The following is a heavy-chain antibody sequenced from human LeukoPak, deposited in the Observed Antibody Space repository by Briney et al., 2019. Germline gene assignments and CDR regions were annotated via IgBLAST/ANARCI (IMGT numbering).Heavy chain of an antibody. V-gene: IGHV4-39*01. Sequence: SETLSLTCTVSGGSITSSSYYWGWIRQPPGKGLEWIGIIYFSGSTYCNPSLKSRVTISVGTSKNQFSLKLSSVTAADTAVYYCARRRFGDSALDYWGQGTMVSVSS. J-gene: IGHJ4*02. CDR3: ARRRFGDSALDY. CDR2: IYFSGST. D-gene: IGHD3-16*01. CDR1: GGSITSSSYY.